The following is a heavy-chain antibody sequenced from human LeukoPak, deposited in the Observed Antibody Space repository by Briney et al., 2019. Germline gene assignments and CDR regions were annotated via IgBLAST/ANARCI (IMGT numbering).Heavy chain of an antibody. CDR2: INTDGSST. Sequence: GGSLRLSCVASGFTFSNYWMHWVRQAPGKGLVWVSRINTDGSSTTYADSVKGRFTISRDNAKNTLYLQMNSLRAEDTAVYYCARAYYYAMDVWGQGTTVTVS. J-gene: IGHJ6*02. CDR1: GFTFSNYW. V-gene: IGHV3-74*01. CDR3: ARAYYYAMDV.